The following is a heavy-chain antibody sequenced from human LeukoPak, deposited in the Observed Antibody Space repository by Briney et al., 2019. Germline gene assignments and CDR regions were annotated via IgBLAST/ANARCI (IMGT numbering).Heavy chain of an antibody. CDR1: GGTFSSYA. CDR3: ARAGGRYSYGYYYYYMDV. V-gene: IGHV1-69*05. J-gene: IGHJ6*03. CDR2: IIPIFGTA. D-gene: IGHD5-18*01. Sequence: SVKVSCKASGGTFSSYAISWVRQAPGQGLEWMGRIIPIFGTANYAQKFQGRVTITTDESTSTAYIELSSLRSEDTAVYYCARAGGRYSYGYYYYYMDVWGKGTTVTVSS.